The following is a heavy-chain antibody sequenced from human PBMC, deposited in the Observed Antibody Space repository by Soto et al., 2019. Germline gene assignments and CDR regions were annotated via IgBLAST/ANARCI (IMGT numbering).Heavy chain of an antibody. J-gene: IGHJ4*02. D-gene: IGHD5-12*01. CDR2: MNPNSGNT. Sequence: SVKVSCKASGYTFTSYDINWVRQATGQGLEWMGWMNPNSGNTGYAQKFQGRVTMTRNTSISTAYMELSSLRSEDTAVYYCARVRRDGYNRLDYWGQGTLVTVSS. CDR1: GYTFTSYD. CDR3: ARVRRDGYNRLDY. V-gene: IGHV1-8*01.